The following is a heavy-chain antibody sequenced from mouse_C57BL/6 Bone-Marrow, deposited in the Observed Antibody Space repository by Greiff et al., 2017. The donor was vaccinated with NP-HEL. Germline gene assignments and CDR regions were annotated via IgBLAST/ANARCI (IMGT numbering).Heavy chain of an antibody. CDR2: IYPGSGST. D-gene: IGHD2-4*01. Sequence: QVQLQQPGAELVKPGASVKMSCKASGYTFTSYWITWVKQRPGQGLEWIGDIYPGSGSTNYNEKFKSKATLTVDTSSSTAYMQLSSLTSEDSAVYYCALGVGLRPSYWDFDVWGTGTTVTVSS. J-gene: IGHJ1*03. V-gene: IGHV1-55*01. CDR3: ALGVGLRPSYWDFDV. CDR1: GYTFTSYW.